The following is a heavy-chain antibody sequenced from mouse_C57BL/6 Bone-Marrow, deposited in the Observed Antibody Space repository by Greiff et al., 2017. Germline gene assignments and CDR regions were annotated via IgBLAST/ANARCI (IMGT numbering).Heavy chain of an antibody. D-gene: IGHD1-1*01. Sequence: VKLQQPGAELVKPGASVKLSCKASGYTFTSYWLHWVKQRPGRGLEWIGRIDPNRGGTKYNEKFKGKDTLTVEQSSSTVYLELSRLTSDDSAVYYCARRGFTTGHMDYWGQGTSVTVSS. CDR1: GYTFTSYW. J-gene: IGHJ4*01. CDR3: ARRGFTTGHMDY. CDR2: IDPNRGGT. V-gene: IGHV1-62-3*01.